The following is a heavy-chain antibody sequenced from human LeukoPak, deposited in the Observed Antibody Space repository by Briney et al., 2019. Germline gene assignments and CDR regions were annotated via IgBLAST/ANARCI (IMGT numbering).Heavy chain of an antibody. CDR2: IWYDGSNK. Sequence: GRSLRLSCAASGFTFSSYGMHWVRQAPGKGLAWVAVIWYDGSNKYYADSVKGRFTISRDNSKNTLYLQMNSLRAEDTAVYYCARHIVVVPAATSGMDVWGKGTTVTVSS. CDR1: GFTFSSYG. CDR3: ARHIVVVPAATSGMDV. D-gene: IGHD2-2*01. V-gene: IGHV3-33*01. J-gene: IGHJ6*04.